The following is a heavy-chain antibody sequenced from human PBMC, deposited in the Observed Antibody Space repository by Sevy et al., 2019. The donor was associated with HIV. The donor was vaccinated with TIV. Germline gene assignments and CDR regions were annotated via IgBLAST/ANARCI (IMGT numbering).Heavy chain of an antibody. CDR3: ARHNGISTNCRGNWFDP. V-gene: IGHV4-39*01. CDR2: IYYSGST. CDR1: GGSISSSSYY. D-gene: IGHD2-2*01. J-gene: IGHJ5*02. Sequence: SETLSLTCTVSGGSISSSSYYWGWIRQSPGKGLEWIGSIYYSGSTYYNPSLKSRVTISVDTSKNQFSLKLSSVTAADTAVYYCARHNGISTNCRGNWFDPWGQGTLVTVSS.